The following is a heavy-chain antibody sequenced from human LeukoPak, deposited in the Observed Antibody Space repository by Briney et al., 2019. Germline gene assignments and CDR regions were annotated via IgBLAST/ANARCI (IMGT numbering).Heavy chain of an antibody. CDR2: ISGGST. J-gene: IGHJ4*02. CDR1: GFTFSSYA. V-gene: IGHV3-23*01. Sequence: PGGSLRLSCAASGFTFSSYAMSWVRQAPGKGLVWVSAISGGSTYYADSVKGRFTISRDNSKNTLYLQMNSLRAEDTAVYYCANHLPDSGRGFDYWGQGTLVTVSS. D-gene: IGHD1-26*01. CDR3: ANHLPDSGRGFDY.